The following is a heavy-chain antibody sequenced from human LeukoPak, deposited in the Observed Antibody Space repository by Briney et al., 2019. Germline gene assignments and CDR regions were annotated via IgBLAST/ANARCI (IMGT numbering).Heavy chain of an antibody. CDR3: ARDRPQLGNAFDI. J-gene: IGHJ3*02. D-gene: IGHD7-27*01. Sequence: GRSLRLSCAASGFTFSSYAMHWVRQAPGKGLEWVAVISYDGSNKYYADSVKGRFTISRDNSKNTLYLQMNSLRAEDTAVYYCARDRPQLGNAFDIWGQGTMVTVSS. CDR2: ISYDGSNK. V-gene: IGHV3-30-3*01. CDR1: GFTFSSYA.